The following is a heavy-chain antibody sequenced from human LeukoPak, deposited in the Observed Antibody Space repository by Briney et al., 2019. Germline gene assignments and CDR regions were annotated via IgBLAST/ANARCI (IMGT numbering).Heavy chain of an antibody. CDR2: IYPGDSDT. V-gene: IGHV5-51*01. Sequence: GESLKISCKGSRYIFTTYWIGWVRQMPGKGLEWMGIIYPGDSDTRYSPSFQGQVTISADKSISTAYLQWSSLKASDTAIYYCARLLYYFDSSGSYYAPKAFDIWGQGTMVTVSS. CDR3: ARLLYYFDSSGSYYAPKAFDI. CDR1: RYIFTTYW. D-gene: IGHD3-22*01. J-gene: IGHJ3*02.